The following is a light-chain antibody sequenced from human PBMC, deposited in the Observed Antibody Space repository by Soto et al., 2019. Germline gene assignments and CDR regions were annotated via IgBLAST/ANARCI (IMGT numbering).Light chain of an antibody. J-gene: IGLJ3*02. CDR3: QVWDNASDHRV. V-gene: IGLV3-21*02. Sequence: SYELTQPPSVSVAPGQTARIACGGNNIGRKSVHWYQQKPGQAPVLVVYDDSDRPSGIPERFSGSNSGNTATLTISRVEAGDEADYYCQVWDNASDHRVFGGGTQLTVL. CDR1: NIGRKS. CDR2: DDS.